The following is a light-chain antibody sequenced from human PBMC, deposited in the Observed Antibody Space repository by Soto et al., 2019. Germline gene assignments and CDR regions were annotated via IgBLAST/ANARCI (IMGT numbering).Light chain of an antibody. CDR3: QQANSFPLT. Sequence: LTESPSFLSASVGDRVTITCRASQGISSYLAWYQQKPGKARKLLIYAAYNLQSGVTSRFSGSGSGTEFTLTISSLQPEDLATYYCQQANSFPLTVGGGTQVEIK. CDR1: QGISSY. CDR2: AAY. J-gene: IGKJ4*01. V-gene: IGKV1-9*01.